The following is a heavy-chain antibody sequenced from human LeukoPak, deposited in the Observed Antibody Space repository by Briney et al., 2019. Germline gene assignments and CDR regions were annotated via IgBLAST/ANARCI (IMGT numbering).Heavy chain of an antibody. D-gene: IGHD3-9*01. CDR3: ARRGNYDILSGSYVDY. CDR1: GGSISSYY. V-gene: IGHV4-59*08. Sequence: PPETLSLICSVSGGSISSYYWSWIRQPPGKGREWIGYGYYRGSTNYNPSLKSRATISVDTSKNQFSLKLSSVTAADTAVYYCARRGNYDILSGSYVDYWGQGTLVTVSS. J-gene: IGHJ4*02. CDR2: GYYRGST.